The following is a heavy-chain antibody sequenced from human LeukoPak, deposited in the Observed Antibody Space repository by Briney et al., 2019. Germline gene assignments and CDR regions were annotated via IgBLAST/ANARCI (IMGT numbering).Heavy chain of an antibody. J-gene: IGHJ6*02. D-gene: IGHD6-13*01. V-gene: IGHV3-11*01. CDR1: GFTFSDYY. Sequence: GGSLRLSCAASGFTFSDYYMSWIRQAPGKGLEWVSYISSSGSTIYYADSVEGRFTISRDNAKNSLYLQMNSLRAEDTAVYYCARMGARWYSRVPSWYYGMDVWGQGTTVTVSS. CDR2: ISSSGSTI. CDR3: ARMGARWYSRVPSWYYGMDV.